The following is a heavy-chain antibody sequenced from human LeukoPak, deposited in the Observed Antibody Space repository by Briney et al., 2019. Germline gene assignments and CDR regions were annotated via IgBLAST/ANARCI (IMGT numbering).Heavy chain of an antibody. CDR2: IYTSGST. CDR3: AREWNYDSSGIFDI. J-gene: IGHJ3*02. Sequence: SETLSLTCTVSGGSISSYYWSWIRQPAGKGLEWIGRIYTSGSTNYNPSLKSRVTMSVDTSKNQFSLKLSSVTAADTAVYYCAREWNYDSSGIFDIWGQGTMVTVSS. V-gene: IGHV4-4*07. D-gene: IGHD3-22*01. CDR1: GGSISSYY.